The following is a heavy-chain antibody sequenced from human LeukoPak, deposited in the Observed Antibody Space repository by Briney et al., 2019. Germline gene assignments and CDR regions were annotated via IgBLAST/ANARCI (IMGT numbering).Heavy chain of an antibody. Sequence: GGSLRLSCAASGFTFNNYAMSWVRQAPGKGLEWVSAISASGGTTYYADSVKGRFTTSRDNSENTLFLQMNSLRAEDTAVYYCAKEPREYCSSTSCPNWFDSWGQGTLVTVSS. CDR1: GFTFNNYA. J-gene: IGHJ5*01. CDR2: ISASGGTT. D-gene: IGHD2-2*01. V-gene: IGHV3-23*01. CDR3: AKEPREYCSSTSCPNWFDS.